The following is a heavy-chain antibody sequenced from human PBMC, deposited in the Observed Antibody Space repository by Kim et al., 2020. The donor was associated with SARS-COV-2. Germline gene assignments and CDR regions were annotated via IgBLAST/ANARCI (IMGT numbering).Heavy chain of an antibody. CDR2: SIT. CDR3: TRDFDIDTGY. D-gene: IGHD3-9*01. J-gene: IGHJ4*02. Sequence: SITSYADAGKGRFSSHGDNAKNTVYLQMNSLGEEDAAVYYCTRDFDIDTGYWGQGTLVTVSS. V-gene: IGHV3-74*01.